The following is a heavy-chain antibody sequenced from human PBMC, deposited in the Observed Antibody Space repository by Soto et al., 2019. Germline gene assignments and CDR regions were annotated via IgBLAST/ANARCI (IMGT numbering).Heavy chain of an antibody. CDR3: AKRIHDY. CDR2: ISGSGGTT. J-gene: IGHJ4*02. CDR1: GFIFSSYG. V-gene: IGHV3-23*01. Sequence: GGSLKLSCAASGFIFSSYGMSWVRQALGKGLEWVSAISGSGGTTYYADSVKGRFTISRDQSKNTLYLQMNSLRVEDTAIYYCAKRIHDYWGLGTLVTVSS.